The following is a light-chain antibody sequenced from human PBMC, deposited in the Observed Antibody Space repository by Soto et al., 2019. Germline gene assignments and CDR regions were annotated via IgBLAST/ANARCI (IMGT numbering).Light chain of an antibody. CDR2: GAS. J-gene: IGKJ1*01. CDR3: QQYGSSPGT. Sequence: EIVMTQSPATLSVSPGERATLSCRASQSVSSNLAWYQQKLGQAPRLLIYGASSRATGIPDRFSGSGSGTDFTLTISRLEPEDFAVYYCQQYGSSPGTFGQGTKVDIK. V-gene: IGKV3-20*01. CDR1: QSVSSN.